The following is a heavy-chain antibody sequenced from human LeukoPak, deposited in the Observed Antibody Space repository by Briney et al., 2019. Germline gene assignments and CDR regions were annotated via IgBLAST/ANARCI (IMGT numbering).Heavy chain of an antibody. V-gene: IGHV3-23*01. J-gene: IGHJ3*01. D-gene: IGHD4-17*01. Sequence: GSLRLSCAASGFTFTNYAVMWVRQAPGQGLEWVSAITSGGYTKYADSVKGRFTISRDNSKNTLYLQMNGLKTEDTAQYFCARDPNGDYIGAFEFWGQGTGVTVSS. CDR1: GFTFTNYA. CDR3: ARDPNGDYIGAFEF. CDR2: ITSGGYT.